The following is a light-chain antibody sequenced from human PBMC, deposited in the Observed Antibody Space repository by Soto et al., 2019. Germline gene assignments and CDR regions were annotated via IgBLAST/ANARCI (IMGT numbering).Light chain of an antibody. J-gene: IGKJ2*01. CDR1: QSVSGSY. V-gene: IGKV3D-20*01. CDR3: QQFGSSLYT. CDR2: DAS. Sequence: EIVLTQSPGTLSLSPGERATLSCRASQSVSGSYLAWYQQKPGLAPRLLIYDASSRATGIPDRFSGSGSGTDFTLTISRLEPEDFAVYYCQQFGSSLYTFGQGTKLEIK.